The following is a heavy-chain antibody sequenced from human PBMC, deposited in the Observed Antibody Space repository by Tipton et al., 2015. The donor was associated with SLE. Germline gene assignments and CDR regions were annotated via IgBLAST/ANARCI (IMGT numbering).Heavy chain of an antibody. CDR2: IQFSGST. CDR3: ARGNTIFGVGY. CDR1: GGSIRSGGYF. Sequence: TLSLTCTVSGGSIRSGGYFWSWIRQHPGKGLEWIGDIQFSGSTYYNPSLKSRVSISVDTSKNEFSLMLNSVTAADTAVYYCARGNTIFGVGYWGQGTLVTVSS. J-gene: IGHJ4*02. V-gene: IGHV4-31*03. D-gene: IGHD3-3*01.